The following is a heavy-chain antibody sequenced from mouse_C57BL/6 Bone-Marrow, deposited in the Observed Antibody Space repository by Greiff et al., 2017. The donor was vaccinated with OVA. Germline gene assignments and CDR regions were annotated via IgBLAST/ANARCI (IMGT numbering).Heavy chain of an antibody. Sequence: VKLMESGGGLVKPGGSLKLSCAASGFTLSSYAMSWVRQTPEKRLEWVATISDGGSYTYYPDNVKGRFTISRDNAKNNLYLQMSHLKSEDTAMYYCARRSGAGYGSSYDYAMDYWGQGTSVTVSS. V-gene: IGHV5-4*03. D-gene: IGHD1-1*01. CDR1: GFTLSSYA. J-gene: IGHJ4*01. CDR2: ISDGGSYT. CDR3: ARRSGAGYGSSYDYAMDY.